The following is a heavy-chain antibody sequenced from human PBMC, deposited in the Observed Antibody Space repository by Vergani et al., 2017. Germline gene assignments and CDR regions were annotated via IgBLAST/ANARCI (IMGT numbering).Heavy chain of an antibody. Sequence: EVQLLESGGGLVQPGGSLRLSCAASGFTFSNYAMYWVRQAPGKGLEWVSAILGSGGNTDYADSVKGRFTISRDNSRNTLFLQMNSLRAEDTAVYYCAKIQDTLVRGLMTMIDYWGQGTLVTVSS. CDR1: GFTFSNYA. CDR3: AKIQDTLVRGLMTMIDY. J-gene: IGHJ4*02. D-gene: IGHD3-10*01. V-gene: IGHV3-23*01. CDR2: ILGSGGNT.